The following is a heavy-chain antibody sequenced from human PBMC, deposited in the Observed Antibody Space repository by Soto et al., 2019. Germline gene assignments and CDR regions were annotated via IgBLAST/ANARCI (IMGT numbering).Heavy chain of an antibody. CDR3: ARCEIQGPIDY. CDR1: GYSISSSNW. Sequence: QVQLQESGPGLVKPSDTLSLICAVSGYSISSSNWWGWIRQPPGKGLEWIGYIYYSGTTYYNPSLKSRVTMSVDTSKNQFSLKLTSVTAVDTAVYYCARCEIQGPIDYWGQGTLVTVSS. V-gene: IGHV4-28*01. CDR2: IYYSGTT. J-gene: IGHJ4*02.